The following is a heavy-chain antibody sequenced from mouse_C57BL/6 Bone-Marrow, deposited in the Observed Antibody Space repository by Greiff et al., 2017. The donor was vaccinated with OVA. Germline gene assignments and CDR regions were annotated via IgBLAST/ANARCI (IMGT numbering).Heavy chain of an antibody. CDR2: IDPENGDT. V-gene: IGHV14-4*01. CDR3: TQRAMDY. CDR1: GFNIKDDY. Sequence: EVQLQQSGAEFVRPGASVKLSCTASGFNIKDDYMHWVKQRPEQGLEWIGWIDPENGDTEYASKFQGKATITADTSSNTAYLQLSSLTSEDTAVYYCTQRAMDYWGQGTSVTVSS. J-gene: IGHJ4*01.